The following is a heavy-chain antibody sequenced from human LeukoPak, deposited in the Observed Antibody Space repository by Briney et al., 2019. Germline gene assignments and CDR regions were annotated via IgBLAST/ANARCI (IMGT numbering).Heavy chain of an antibody. CDR1: GFTFSSNA. CDR3: AKDYYGSGSYSGMDV. J-gene: IGHJ6*02. Sequence: PGGSLRLSCAASGFTFSSNAMSWVRQAPGKGLEWVSGISGSGGSTYYADSVKGRFTISRDNSKNTLYLQMNSLRAEDTAVYYCAKDYYGSGSYSGMDVWGQGTTVTVSS. V-gene: IGHV3-23*01. CDR2: ISGSGGST. D-gene: IGHD3-10*01.